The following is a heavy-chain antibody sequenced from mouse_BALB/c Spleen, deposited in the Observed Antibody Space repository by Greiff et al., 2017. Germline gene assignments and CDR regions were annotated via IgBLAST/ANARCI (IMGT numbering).Heavy chain of an antibody. J-gene: IGHJ2*01. CDR1: GYTFTSYW. D-gene: IGHD2-4*01. CDR3: ARFDYDPYYFDY. Sequence: QVQLQQPGAELVRPGASVKLSCKASGYTFTSYWINWVKQRPGQGLEWIGNIYPSDSYTNYNQKFKGKATLTVDKSSSTAYMQLSSLTSEDSAVYYCARFDYDPYYFDYWGQGTTLTVSS. CDR2: IYPSDSYT. V-gene: IGHV1-69*02.